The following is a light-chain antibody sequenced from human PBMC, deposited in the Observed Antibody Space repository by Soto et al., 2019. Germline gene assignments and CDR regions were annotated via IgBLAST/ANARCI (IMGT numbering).Light chain of an antibody. CDR3: MQARQSPRT. CDR2: LGS. Sequence: DIVMTQSPLSLPVIPGEPASISCRSSQSLLHGNGYNFLDWYLQKPGQSPQLLIYLGSNRASGVPDRFSGSGAGTDFTLKISRVEAEDVGVYYCMQARQSPRTFGQGTKLEIK. CDR1: QSLLHGNGYNF. V-gene: IGKV2-28*01. J-gene: IGKJ2*01.